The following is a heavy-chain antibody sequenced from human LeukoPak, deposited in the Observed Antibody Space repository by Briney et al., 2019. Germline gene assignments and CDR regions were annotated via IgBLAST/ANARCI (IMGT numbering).Heavy chain of an antibody. J-gene: IGHJ6*02. D-gene: IGHD3-10*01. CDR1: GFKFSDHY. CDR2: SRNKASSYTT. V-gene: IGHV3-72*01. Sequence: GGSLRLSCAASGFKFSDHYIDWVRQAPGKGLEWVGRSRNKASSYTTEYAASVEGRFTISRDVSESSLYLQMNSLRTEDTAVYYCGRSAINSDSGIDVWGQGTTVTVSS. CDR3: GRSAINSDSGIDV.